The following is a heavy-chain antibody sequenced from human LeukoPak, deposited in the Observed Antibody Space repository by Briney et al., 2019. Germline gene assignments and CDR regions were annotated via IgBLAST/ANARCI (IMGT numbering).Heavy chain of an antibody. CDR3: ARVLSGSYGPLLPHDY. V-gene: IGHV1-2*06. J-gene: IGHJ4*02. Sequence: ASVKVSCKASGYTFTDYNIHWVRQAPGQGLEWMGRIKPKSGDTKYTQRFQGRVTMTTDTSTSTAYMELRSLRSDDTAVYYCARVLSGSYGPLLPHDYWGQGTLVTVSS. CDR1: GYTFTDYN. D-gene: IGHD5-18*01. CDR2: IKPKSGDT.